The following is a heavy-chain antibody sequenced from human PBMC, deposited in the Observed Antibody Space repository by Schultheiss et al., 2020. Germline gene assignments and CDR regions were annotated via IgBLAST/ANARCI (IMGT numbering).Heavy chain of an antibody. J-gene: IGHJ4*02. V-gene: IGHV3-23*01. CDR1: GFTFSRYA. Sequence: GESLKISCAASGFTFSRYAMSWVRQAPGKGLEWVSSISGSGGDTYYADSVVRGRFTISRDNSKNTLYLQMNSLRAEDTAVYYCARDRGSSGCVDYWGQGTLVTVSS. CDR3: ARDRGSSGCVDY. CDR2: ISGSGGDT. D-gene: IGHD3-22*01.